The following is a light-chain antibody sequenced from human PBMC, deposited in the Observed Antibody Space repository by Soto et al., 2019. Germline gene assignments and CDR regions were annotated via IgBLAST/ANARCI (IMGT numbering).Light chain of an antibody. J-gene: IGLJ2*01. Sequence: QSALTQPRSVSGSPGQSVTISCTGTSSDVGGYNFVSWYQQHPGKSPQVIIYDVSKRPSGVPDRFSGSKSGNTASLTISWLQAEDETDYYCCSYAGSDSLEFGGGTKLTVL. CDR3: CSYAGSDSLE. V-gene: IGLV2-11*01. CDR1: SSDVGGYNF. CDR2: DVS.